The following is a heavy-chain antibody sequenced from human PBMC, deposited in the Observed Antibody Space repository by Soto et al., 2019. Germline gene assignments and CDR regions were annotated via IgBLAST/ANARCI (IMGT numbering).Heavy chain of an antibody. Sequence: EVQLVESGGGLVKPGGSLRLSCAASGFTFSNAWMNWVRQAPGKGLEWVGRIKSKTDGGTTDYAAPVKGRFTISRDDSKNTLYLQMNSLKTEDTAVYYCTANPLDYGDYVDYWGQGTLVTVSS. CDR1: GFTFSNAW. J-gene: IGHJ4*02. D-gene: IGHD4-17*01. V-gene: IGHV3-15*07. CDR3: TANPLDYGDYVDY. CDR2: IKSKTDGGTT.